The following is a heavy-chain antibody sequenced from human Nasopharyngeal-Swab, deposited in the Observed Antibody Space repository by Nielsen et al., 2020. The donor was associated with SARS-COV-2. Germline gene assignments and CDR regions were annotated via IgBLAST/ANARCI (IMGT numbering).Heavy chain of an antibody. D-gene: IGHD3-10*01. CDR3: ARDRGGVYYYYGMDV. V-gene: IGHV3-53*01. Sequence: GKSLKISCAASGFTVSSNYMSWVRQAPGKGLEWVSVIYSGGSTYYADSVKGRFTISRDNSKNTLYLQMNSLRAEDTAVYYCARDRGGVYYYYGMDVWGQGTTVTVSS. CDR1: GFTVSSNY. J-gene: IGHJ6*02. CDR2: IYSGGST.